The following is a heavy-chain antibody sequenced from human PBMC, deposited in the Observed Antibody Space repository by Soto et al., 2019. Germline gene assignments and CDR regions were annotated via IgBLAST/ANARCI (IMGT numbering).Heavy chain of an antibody. CDR3: AKAVYSSRWNWFDP. D-gene: IGHD6-13*01. Sequence: PTQTLSRTCAISGDSVSSNSAAWNWIRQCPSRGLEWLGRTYYRSKWYNDYAVSVKSRITINPDTSKNQFSLQLNSMTPEVKAVYYCAKAVYSSRWNWFDPWGQGAVVTVSS. CDR2: TYYRSKWYN. CDR1: GDSVSSNSAA. J-gene: IGHJ5*02. V-gene: IGHV6-1*01.